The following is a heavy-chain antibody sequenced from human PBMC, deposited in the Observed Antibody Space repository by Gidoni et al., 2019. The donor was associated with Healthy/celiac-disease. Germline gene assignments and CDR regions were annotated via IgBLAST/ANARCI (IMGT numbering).Heavy chain of an antibody. V-gene: IGHV1-69*01. J-gene: IGHJ4*02. CDR1: AGPFSSHA. CDR2: IIPIVGTA. D-gene: IGHD3-10*01. CDR3: ARDRRPTCYYGSGGEGHFDY. Sequence: QVQLVQSGAEVKKPGSSVTVSCKASAGPFSSHAISWVRQAPGQGLEWMGGIIPIVGTANYAQKFQGRVTITADESTSTAYMELSSLRSEDTAVYYCARDRRPTCYYGSGGEGHFDYWGQGTLVTVSS.